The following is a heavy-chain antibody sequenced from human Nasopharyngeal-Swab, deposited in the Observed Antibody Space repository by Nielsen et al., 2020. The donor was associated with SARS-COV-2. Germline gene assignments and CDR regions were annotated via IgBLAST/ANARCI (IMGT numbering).Heavy chain of an antibody. V-gene: IGHV4-34*01. Sequence: SQTLSLTCVVFGVTLNGFHWKWIRQTPGKGLEWIGEINDRGSGNYNPSLRSRVTISAGTSNIQFSLKLNSVTAADTAVYYCARGQDAYYYMDVWGEGTTVTVSS. CDR2: INDRGSG. CDR1: GVTLNGFH. J-gene: IGHJ6*03. CDR3: ARGQDAYYYMDV. D-gene: IGHD2-15*01.